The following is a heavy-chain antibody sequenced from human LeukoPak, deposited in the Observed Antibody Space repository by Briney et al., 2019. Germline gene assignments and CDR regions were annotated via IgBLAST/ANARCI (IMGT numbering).Heavy chain of an antibody. J-gene: IGHJ4*02. CDR1: GSTFSSYA. CDR2: ISGSGGST. Sequence: PGGSLRLSCAASGSTFSSYAMSWVRQAPGKGLEWVSAISGSGGSTYYADSVKGRFTISRDNSKNTLYLQMNSLRAEDTAVYYCAKDPIRIVGAFDYWGQGTLVTVSS. CDR3: AKDPIRIVGAFDY. V-gene: IGHV3-23*01. D-gene: IGHD1-26*01.